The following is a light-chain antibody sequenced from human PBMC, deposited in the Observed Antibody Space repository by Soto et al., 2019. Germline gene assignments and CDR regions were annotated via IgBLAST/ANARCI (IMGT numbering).Light chain of an antibody. CDR2: AAS. CDR1: QGISSY. CDR3: QQLKSYPIT. V-gene: IGKV1-9*01. Sequence: DIQLTQSPSFLSASVGDRVTITCRASQGISSYLAWYQQKPGKAPKLLIYAASTLQGGVPSRFSGSASGTEFPLTISSLQREDFATYYCQQLKSYPITFGLGTRLETK. J-gene: IGKJ5*01.